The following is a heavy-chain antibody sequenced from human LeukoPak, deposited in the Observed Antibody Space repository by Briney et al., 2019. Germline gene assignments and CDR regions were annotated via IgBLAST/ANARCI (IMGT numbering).Heavy chain of an antibody. J-gene: IGHJ4*02. V-gene: IGHV3-74*01. D-gene: IGHD2/OR15-2a*01. CDR3: VGFYETY. CDR2: INSDGSWT. Sequence: GGSLRLSCAASGNYWMHWVRQAPGKGLVWVSHINSDGSWTSYADSVKGRFTISKDNAKNTVYLQMNNLRAEDTAVYYCVGFYETYWGRGTLVTVSS. CDR1: GNYW.